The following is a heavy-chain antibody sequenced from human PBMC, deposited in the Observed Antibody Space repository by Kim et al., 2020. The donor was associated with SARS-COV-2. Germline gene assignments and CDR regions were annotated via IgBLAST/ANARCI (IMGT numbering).Heavy chain of an antibody. D-gene: IGHD3-9*01. Sequence: SETLSLTCTVSGGSISSYYWSWIRQPPGKGLEWIGYIYYSGSTNYNPSLKSRVTISLDTSKNQFSLKLSSVTAADTAVYYCARDRGSHYDILTGYGYVDAFDIWGQGTMVTVSS. CDR3: ARDRGSHYDILTGYGYVDAFDI. CDR2: IYYSGST. CDR1: GGSISSYY. V-gene: IGHV4-59*13. J-gene: IGHJ3*02.